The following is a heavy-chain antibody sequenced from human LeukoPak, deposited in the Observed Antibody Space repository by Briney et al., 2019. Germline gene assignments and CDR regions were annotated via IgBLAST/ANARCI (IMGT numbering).Heavy chain of an antibody. V-gene: IGHV1-24*01. D-gene: IGHD3-3*01. CDR3: ARGNDFWSGYPTYWFDP. CDR1: GYTLTELS. CDR2: FDPADGET. Sequence: ASVKVSXKVSGYTLTELSMHWVRQAPGKGLEWIGGFDPADGETIYAQKFQGRVTMTRNTSISTAYMELRSLRSEDTAVYYCARGNDFWSGYPTYWFDPWGQGTLVTVSS. J-gene: IGHJ5*02.